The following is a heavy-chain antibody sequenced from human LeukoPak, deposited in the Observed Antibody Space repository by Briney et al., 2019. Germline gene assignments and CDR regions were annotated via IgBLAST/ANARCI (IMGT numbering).Heavy chain of an antibody. D-gene: IGHD2-15*01. CDR3: ARDADCRGGGCYVGWFDP. J-gene: IGHJ5*02. Sequence: GASVKVSCKASGGTFSSYALSWVRQAPGQGLQWMGRIIPILGIGKYAQKFQGRVTIIADKSTSTAYMELSSLRSEDTAVYYCARDADCRGGGCYVGWFDPWGQGTLVTVSS. V-gene: IGHV1-69*04. CDR2: IIPILGIG. CDR1: GGTFSSYA.